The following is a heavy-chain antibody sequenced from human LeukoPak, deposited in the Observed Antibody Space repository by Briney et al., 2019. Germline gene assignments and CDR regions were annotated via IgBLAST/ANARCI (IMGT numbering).Heavy chain of an antibody. V-gene: IGHV4-34*01. D-gene: IGHD3-3*01. J-gene: IGHJ4*02. CDR3: ARGRPKLRFLEWCFLYYFDY. CDR2: INHSGST. CDR1: GGSFSGYY. Sequence: SETLSLTCAVYGGSFSGYYWSWIRQSPGKGLEWIGEINHSGSTNCSPSLKSRVTISVDTSKNQFSLKLSSVTAADTAVYYCARGRPKLRFLEWCFLYYFDYWGQGTLVTVSS.